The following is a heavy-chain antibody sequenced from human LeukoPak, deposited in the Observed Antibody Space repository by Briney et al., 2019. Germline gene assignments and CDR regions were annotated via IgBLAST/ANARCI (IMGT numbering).Heavy chain of an antibody. CDR2: ISWNSGSI. J-gene: IGHJ3*02. Sequence: PGGSLRLSCAASGFTFDDYAMHWVRQAPGKGLEWVSGISWNSGSIGYADSVKGRFTISRDNAKNSLYLQMNSLRAEDTALYYCAKDMAPGSYAFDIWGQGTMVTVSS. V-gene: IGHV3-9*01. D-gene: IGHD1-26*01. CDR1: GFTFDDYA. CDR3: AKDMAPGSYAFDI.